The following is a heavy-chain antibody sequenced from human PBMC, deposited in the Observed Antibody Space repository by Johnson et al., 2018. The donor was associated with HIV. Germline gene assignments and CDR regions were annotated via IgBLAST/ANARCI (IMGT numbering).Heavy chain of an antibody. CDR3: AGARTVVMARPDAFDI. J-gene: IGHJ3*02. Sequence: VQLVESGGGVVQPGRSLRLSCAASGFTFSNYAVHWVRQAPGKGLEWVAVMSYDGSNKYYADSVKGRFTISRDNSKNTLYLQMNSLRAEETAVYYCAGARTVVMARPDAFDIWGQGTMVTVSS. CDR2: MSYDGSNK. CDR1: GFTFSNYA. D-gene: IGHD2-21*01. V-gene: IGHV3-30*04.